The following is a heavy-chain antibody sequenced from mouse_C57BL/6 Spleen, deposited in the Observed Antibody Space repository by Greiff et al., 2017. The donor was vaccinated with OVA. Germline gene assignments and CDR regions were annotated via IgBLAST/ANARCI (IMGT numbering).Heavy chain of an antibody. Sequence: EVTVVESGEGLVKPGGSLQLSCAASGFTFSSYAMSWVRQTPEKRLEWVAYISSGGDYIYYADTVKGRFTISRDNASNTLYLQMSSLKSEDTDMYYCTREKRRGGYYAMDYWGQGTSVTVSS. CDR1: GFTFSSYA. D-gene: IGHD2-12*01. CDR3: TREKRRGGYYAMDY. CDR2: ISSGGDYI. V-gene: IGHV5-9-1*02. J-gene: IGHJ4*01.